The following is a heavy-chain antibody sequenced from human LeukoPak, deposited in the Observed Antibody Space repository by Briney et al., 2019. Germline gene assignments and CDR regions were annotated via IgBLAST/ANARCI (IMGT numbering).Heavy chain of an antibody. J-gene: IGHJ4*02. D-gene: IGHD3-22*01. CDR1: GGSIRSHY. V-gene: IGHV4-59*11. CDR3: ARDDSNYSDSSGFDS. Sequence: SETLSLTCTVSGGSIRSHYWSWIRQPPGKGLEWIGYIYYSGSTNYNPSLKSRVSISVDTSKNQFSLKLSSVTAADTAVYYCARDDSNYSDSSGFDSWGQGTLVTVSS. CDR2: IYYSGST.